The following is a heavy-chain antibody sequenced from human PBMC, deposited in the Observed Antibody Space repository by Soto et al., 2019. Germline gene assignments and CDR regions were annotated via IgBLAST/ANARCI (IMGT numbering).Heavy chain of an antibody. CDR3: ARERDIVVVQPLQH. J-gene: IGHJ1*01. Sequence: GASVKVSCKASGYTFTSYGISWVRQAPGQGLEWMGWISAYNGNTNYAQKLQGRVTMTTDTSTSTAYMELRSLRSDDTAVYYCARERDIVVVQPLQHWGQGTLVTVSS. D-gene: IGHD2-2*01. CDR2: ISAYNGNT. CDR1: GYTFTSYG. V-gene: IGHV1-18*01.